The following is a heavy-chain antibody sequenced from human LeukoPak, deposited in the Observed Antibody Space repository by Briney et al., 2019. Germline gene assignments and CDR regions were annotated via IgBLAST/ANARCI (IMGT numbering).Heavy chain of an antibody. Sequence: SETLSLTCAVSGGSISSGSYFWGWIRQPPGTTLEWIGYIYYSGNTNYNPSLKSRVTISIDSSKNHFSLKVYSVTAADTAVCYCARSSTGTLFDYWGQGTLVTVSS. V-gene: IGHV4-61*03. CDR3: ARSSTGTLFDY. CDR2: IYYSGNT. J-gene: IGHJ4*02. CDR1: GGSISSGSYF. D-gene: IGHD4-17*01.